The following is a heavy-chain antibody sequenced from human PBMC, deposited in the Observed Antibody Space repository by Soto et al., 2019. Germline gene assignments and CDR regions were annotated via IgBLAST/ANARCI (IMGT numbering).Heavy chain of an antibody. CDR3: ARHWLQGSWYWFDP. V-gene: IGHV4-59*08. Sequence: SETLSLTCCVLGGSINRDYWSWIRQPPGKGLEWIGDIFYSGRTNYNPSLKSRLAISVDTSKHQFSLKLTSVTAADTAVYYCARHWLQGSWYWFDPWGQGTLVTVSS. D-gene: IGHD6-13*01. CDR2: IFYSGRT. CDR1: GGSINRDY. J-gene: IGHJ5*02.